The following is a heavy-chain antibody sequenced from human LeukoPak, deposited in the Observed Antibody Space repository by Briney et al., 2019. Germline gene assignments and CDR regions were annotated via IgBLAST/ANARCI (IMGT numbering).Heavy chain of an antibody. CDR3: AKQGGDRYYYGSGLDY. Sequence: GGSLRLSCAASGFTFSSYGVHWVRQAPGKGLEWVAVISYDGSNKYYADSVKGRFTISRDNSKNTLYLQMNSLRAEDTAVYYCAKQGGDRYYYGSGLDYWGQGTLVTVSS. D-gene: IGHD3-10*01. CDR1: GFTFSSYG. V-gene: IGHV3-30*18. CDR2: ISYDGSNK. J-gene: IGHJ4*02.